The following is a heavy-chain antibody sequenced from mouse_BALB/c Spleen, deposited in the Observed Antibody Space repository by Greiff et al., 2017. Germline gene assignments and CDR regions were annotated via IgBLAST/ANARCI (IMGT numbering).Heavy chain of an antibody. CDR1: GYTFTSYW. CDR2: IYPGNSDT. D-gene: IGHD1-1*01. J-gene: IGHJ4*01. Sequence: EVQLQESGTVLARPGASVKMSCKASGYTFTSYWMHWVKQRPGQGLEWIGAIYPGNSDTSYNQKFKGKAKLTAVTSTSTAYMELSSLTNEDSAVYYCSRSSYLYYYAMDYWGQGTSVTVSS. V-gene: IGHV1-5*01. CDR3: SRSSYLYYYAMDY.